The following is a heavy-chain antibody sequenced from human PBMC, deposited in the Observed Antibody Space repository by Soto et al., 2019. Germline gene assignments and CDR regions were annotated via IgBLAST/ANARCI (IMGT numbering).Heavy chain of an antibody. CDR1: GFTFSSYW. CDR3: ARPSRYYDFWSGYSGAFDI. D-gene: IGHD3-3*01. Sequence: EVQLVESGGGLVQPGGSLRLSCAASGFTFSSYWMHWVRQAPGKGLVWVSRINSDGSSTSYADSVKGRFTISRDNAKNTLYLQMNSLRTEDTAVYYCARPSRYYDFWSGYSGAFDIWGRGTMVTVSS. CDR2: INSDGSST. V-gene: IGHV3-74*01. J-gene: IGHJ3*02.